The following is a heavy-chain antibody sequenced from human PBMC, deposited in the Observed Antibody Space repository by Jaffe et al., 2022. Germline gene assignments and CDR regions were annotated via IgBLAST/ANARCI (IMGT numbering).Heavy chain of an antibody. J-gene: IGHJ6*03. Sequence: QVQLVQSGSELKKPGASVKVSCKASGYTFTSYAMNWVRQAPGQGLEWMGWINTNTGNPTYAQGFTGRFVFSLDTSVSTAYLQISSLKAEDTAVYYCARVHPGVLRYFDWKGHYYMDVWGKGTTVTVSS. CDR2: INTNTGNP. CDR1: GYTFTSYA. CDR3: ARVHPGVLRYFDWKGHYYMDV. V-gene: IGHV7-4-1*02. D-gene: IGHD3-9*01.